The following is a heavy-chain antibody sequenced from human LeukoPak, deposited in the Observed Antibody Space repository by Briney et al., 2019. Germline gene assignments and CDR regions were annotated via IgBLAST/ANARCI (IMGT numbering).Heavy chain of an antibody. CDR2: INYSGST. D-gene: IGHD4-23*01. J-gene: IGHJ4*02. CDR3: ARAPDYGGNFDY. V-gene: IGHV4-31*03. CDR1: GGSISSGGYY. Sequence: TLSLTCTVSGGSISSGGYYWSWIRQHPGKGLEWIGYINYSGSTYYNPSLKSRVTISVDTSKNQFSLKLSSVTAADTAVYYCARAPDYGGNFDYWGQGTLVTVSS.